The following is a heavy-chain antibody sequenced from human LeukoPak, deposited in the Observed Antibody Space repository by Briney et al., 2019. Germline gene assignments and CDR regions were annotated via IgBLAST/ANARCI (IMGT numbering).Heavy chain of an antibody. CDR3: ARGGGTFDT. V-gene: IGHV3-7*01. CDR2: IKEDGSEK. D-gene: IGHD3-16*01. CDR1: GFTFSNYW. Sequence: GGSLRLSCAASGFTFSNYWMSWVRQAPGKGLEWVANIKEDGSEKSYVDSVKGRFTISRDNAKNSLSLQMNSLRAEDTAVYYCARGGGTFDTWGQGTMVTVSS. J-gene: IGHJ3*02.